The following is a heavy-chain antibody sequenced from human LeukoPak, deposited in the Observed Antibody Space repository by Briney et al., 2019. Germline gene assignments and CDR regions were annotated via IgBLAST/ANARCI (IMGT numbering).Heavy chain of an antibody. Sequence: SETLSLTCTVSGYSISSGYYWGWIRQPPGKGLEWIGSIYHIGSTYDNPSLKSRLTISVDTSKNQFSLKLSSVTAADTAVYYCARGKPSYGSGTYYRPLEPNYMDVWGKGTTVTVSS. J-gene: IGHJ6*03. CDR2: IYHIGST. CDR3: ARGKPSYGSGTYYRPLEPNYMDV. V-gene: IGHV4-38-2*02. D-gene: IGHD3-10*01. CDR1: GYSISSGYY.